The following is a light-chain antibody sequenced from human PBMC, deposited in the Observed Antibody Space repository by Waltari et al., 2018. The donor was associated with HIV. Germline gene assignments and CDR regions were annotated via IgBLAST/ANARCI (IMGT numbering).Light chain of an antibody. CDR1: SSNIGSNS. Sequence: QSVLTQPPSASGTPGQRVTITWSGSSSNIGSNSVYWYQQLPGTAPKLRIYRNNQRPSGVPYRFSGSKSGTSASLAISGLRSEDEADYYCAVWGDSLNSYVFGTGTEVTVL. J-gene: IGLJ1*01. V-gene: IGLV1-47*01. CDR3: AVWGDSLNSYV. CDR2: RNN.